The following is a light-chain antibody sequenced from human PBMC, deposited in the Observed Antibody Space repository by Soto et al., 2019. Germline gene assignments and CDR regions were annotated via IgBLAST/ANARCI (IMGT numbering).Light chain of an antibody. CDR3: QQYNIYPLT. CDR2: AAS. V-gene: IGKV1D-16*01. CDR1: QDINSY. J-gene: IGKJ4*01. Sequence: DVQMTQSPSSLSASVGDRVTITCRASQDINSYLAWYQQKPGNAPKSLIYAASSLQTGVPSKFSGSESGTDFTLTINSLQPEDSATYYFQQYNIYPLTFGGGTKVEIK.